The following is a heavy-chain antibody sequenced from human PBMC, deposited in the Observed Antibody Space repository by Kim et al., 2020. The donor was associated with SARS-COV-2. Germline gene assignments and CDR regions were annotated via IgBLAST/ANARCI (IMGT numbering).Heavy chain of an antibody. D-gene: IGHD6-19*01. V-gene: IGHV4-59*01. J-gene: IGHJ4*02. CDR3: ARHETHSSGWYAPDYFDY. CDR2: IYYSGST. Sequence: SETLSLTCTVSGGSISSYYWSWIRQPPGKGLEWIGYIYYSGSTNYNPSLKSRVTISVDTSKNQFSLKLSSVTAADTAVYYCARHETHSSGWYAPDYFDYWGQGTLVTVSS. CDR1: GGSISSYY.